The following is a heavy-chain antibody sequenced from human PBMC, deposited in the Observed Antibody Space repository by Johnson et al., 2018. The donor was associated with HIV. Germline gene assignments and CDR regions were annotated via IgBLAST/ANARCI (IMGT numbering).Heavy chain of an antibody. CDR2: ISSSGSII. Sequence: VQLVESGGGVVQPGRSLRLSCAASGFSFSDYYMSWIRQAPGKGLEWVSYISSSGSIIYSADSMQGRFTNSRDNAKNSLYLQMNSLRAEDTALYYCARSKDCSGGSCPDGLDIWGQGTMVIVSS. CDR1: GFSFSDYY. J-gene: IGHJ3*02. V-gene: IGHV3-11*04. D-gene: IGHD2-15*01. CDR3: ARSKDCSGGSCPDGLDI.